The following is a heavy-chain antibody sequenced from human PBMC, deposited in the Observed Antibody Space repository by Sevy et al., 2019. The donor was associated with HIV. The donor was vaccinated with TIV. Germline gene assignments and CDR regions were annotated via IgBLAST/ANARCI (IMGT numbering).Heavy chain of an antibody. CDR1: GFTLSNNH. V-gene: IGHV3-33*01. CDR2: MWYDGSNE. Sequence: GWSLRLSCAASGFTLSNNHIHWVRQAPGKGLEWVAAMWYDGSNEYYADSVKGRFTISRDNSKNTLDLQMNSLRAEDTAVYYCARDNLALDVWGQGTTVTVSS. J-gene: IGHJ6*02. CDR3: ARDNLALDV.